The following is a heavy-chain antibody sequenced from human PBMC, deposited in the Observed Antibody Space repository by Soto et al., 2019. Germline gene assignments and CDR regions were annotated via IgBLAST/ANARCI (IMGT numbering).Heavy chain of an antibody. J-gene: IGHJ4*02. V-gene: IGHV4-30-4*01. Sequence: TSETLSLTCTVSGGSISSGDYYWSWIRQPPGKGLEWIGYIYYSGSTYYNPSLKSRVTISVDTSKSQFSLKLSSVTAADTAVYYCARVQQQLVLFDYWGQGTLVTVSS. CDR1: GGSISSGDYY. CDR2: IYYSGST. CDR3: ARVQQQLVLFDY. D-gene: IGHD6-13*01.